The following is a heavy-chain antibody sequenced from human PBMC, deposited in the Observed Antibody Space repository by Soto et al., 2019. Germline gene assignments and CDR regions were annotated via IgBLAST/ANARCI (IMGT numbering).Heavy chain of an antibody. V-gene: IGHV4-30-2*01. CDR1: GGSISSGGYS. CDR3: ASGVYGELPDFDY. D-gene: IGHD4-17*01. J-gene: IGHJ4*02. CDR2: IYHSGST. Sequence: QLQLQESGSGLVKPSQTLSLTCAVSGGSISSGGYSWSWIRQPPGKGLEWIGYIYHSGSTYYSPSLKRRVTKSVDRSKEQFSLKLSSGSAADTAVYYCASGVYGELPDFDYWGRGSLVAFSA.